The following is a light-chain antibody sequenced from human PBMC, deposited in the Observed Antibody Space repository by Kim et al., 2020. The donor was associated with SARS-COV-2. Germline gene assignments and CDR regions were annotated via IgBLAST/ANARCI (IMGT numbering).Light chain of an antibody. CDR3: QSYNRSNVV. V-gene: IGLV6-57*03. CDR1: SCSIDDNY. Sequence: GTAVTAAGTRSSCSIDDNYVKWYQQRPGGVPIIVIYEDDQRPSGVSDRFSGSIDNSSNSASLTISGLKTEDETDYYCQSYNRSNVVFGGGTQLTVL. CDR2: EDD. J-gene: IGLJ2*01.